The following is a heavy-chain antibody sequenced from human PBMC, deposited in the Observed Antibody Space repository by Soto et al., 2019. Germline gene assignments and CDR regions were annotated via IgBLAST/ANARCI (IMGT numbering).Heavy chain of an antibody. Sequence: PGGSLRLSCSASGFSFNKYGMHWVRQAPGKGLEWVAYVSSDGSNQYYAASVTGRFPTSRDNSKSTLFLQLDSLRVDDTAVYYCAKDRVIQLLPNWHDPWGQGTLVTVSS. CDR2: VSSDGSNQ. J-gene: IGHJ5*02. CDR1: GFSFNKYG. CDR3: AKDRVIQLLPNWHDP. V-gene: IGHV3-30*18. D-gene: IGHD2-2*01.